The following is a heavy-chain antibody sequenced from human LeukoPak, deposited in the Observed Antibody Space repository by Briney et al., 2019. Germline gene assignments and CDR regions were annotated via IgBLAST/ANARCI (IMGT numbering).Heavy chain of an antibody. CDR3: ARVPIVVVPAAIGYYYYYGMDV. V-gene: IGHV4-59*08. D-gene: IGHD2-2*01. CDR1: GGSISSYY. Sequence: SETLSLTCTVSGGSISSYYWSWIRQPPGKGLEWIGYIYYSGSTNYNPSLKSRVTISVDTSKNQFSLKLSSVTAADTAVYYCARVPIVVVPAAIGYYYYYGMDVWGQGTTVTVSS. CDR2: IYYSGST. J-gene: IGHJ6*02.